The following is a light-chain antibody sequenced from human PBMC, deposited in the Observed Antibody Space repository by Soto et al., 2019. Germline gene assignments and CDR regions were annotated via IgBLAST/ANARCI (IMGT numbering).Light chain of an antibody. CDR1: SSDVGGYNY. V-gene: IGLV2-8*01. J-gene: IGLJ1*01. CDR2: EVS. Sequence: QSVLTQPPSASGSPGQSVTISCTGTSSDVGGYNYVSWYQQHPGKAPKLMIYEVSKRPSGVPDRFSGSTSGNTASLTVSGLQAEDEADYYCSSYAGSNLYVFGTGTKLTVL. CDR3: SSYAGSNLYV.